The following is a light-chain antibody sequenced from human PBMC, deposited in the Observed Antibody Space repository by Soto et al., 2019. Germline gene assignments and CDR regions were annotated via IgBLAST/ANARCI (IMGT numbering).Light chain of an antibody. V-gene: IGLV2-18*01. Sequence: QSALPQPPSGSGAPGQSGALSCTGTSSDVGGSNGVSWYQQPPGTAPKLMIYDVSNRPSGVPDRFSESKSGNTASLTIAGLQAEDEGDYYCSLYTSSSTYVVGTGTKLTVL. J-gene: IGLJ1*01. CDR3: SLYTSSSTYV. CDR2: DVS. CDR1: SSDVGGSNG.